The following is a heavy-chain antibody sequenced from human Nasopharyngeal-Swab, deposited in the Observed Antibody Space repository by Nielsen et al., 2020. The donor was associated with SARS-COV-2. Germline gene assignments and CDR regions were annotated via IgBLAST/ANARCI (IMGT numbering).Heavy chain of an antibody. CDR3: ARDGLDYDFWSAYSMDV. Sequence: GESLKISCAASGFTFITYNMNWVRQAPGKGLEWVSSISSSSTYIYYADSVKGRFTISRDSAKNSLYLQMNSLRAEDTAVYYCARDGLDYDFWSAYSMDVWGQGTTVTVSS. V-gene: IGHV3-21*01. CDR2: ISSSSTYI. CDR1: GFTFITYN. J-gene: IGHJ6*02. D-gene: IGHD3-3*01.